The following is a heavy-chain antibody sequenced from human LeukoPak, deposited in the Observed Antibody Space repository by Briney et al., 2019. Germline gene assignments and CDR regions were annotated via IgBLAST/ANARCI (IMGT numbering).Heavy chain of an antibody. J-gene: IGHJ4*02. Sequence: GRSLRLSCAASGFTFGSYAMHWVRQAPGKGLEWVAVISYDGSNKYYADSVKGRFTISRDNSKNTLYLQMNSLRAEDTAVYYCARDPPYYYDSSGYFDYWGQGTLVTVSS. CDR2: ISYDGSNK. CDR1: GFTFGSYA. D-gene: IGHD3-22*01. V-gene: IGHV3-30-3*01. CDR3: ARDPPYYYDSSGYFDY.